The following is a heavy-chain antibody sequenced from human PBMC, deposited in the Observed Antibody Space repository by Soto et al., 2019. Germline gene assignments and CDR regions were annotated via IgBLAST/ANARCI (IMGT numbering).Heavy chain of an antibody. CDR3: ARARNYYDSSRLDY. J-gene: IGHJ4*02. Sequence: SETLSLTCTVSGGSISSSSYYLGWIRQPPGKGLEWIGYIYYSGSTNYNPSLKSRVTISVDTSKNQFSLKLSSVTAADTAVYYCARARNYYDSSRLDYWGQGTLVT. CDR1: GGSISSSSYY. V-gene: IGHV4-61*05. D-gene: IGHD3-22*01. CDR2: IYYSGST.